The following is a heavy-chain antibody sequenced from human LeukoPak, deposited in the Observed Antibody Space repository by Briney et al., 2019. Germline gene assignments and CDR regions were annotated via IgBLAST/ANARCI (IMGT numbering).Heavy chain of an antibody. CDR2: IWYGGSNK. CDR3: ARDPHPDCSGGSCYSSYYHYGMDV. D-gene: IGHD2-15*01. CDR1: GFTFSSYG. Sequence: GGSLRLSGAASGFTFSSYGMHWVRQAPGKGLEWVAVIWYGGSNKYYADSVKGRFTISRDNSKNTLYLQMNSLRAEDTAVYYCARDPHPDCSGGSCYSSYYHYGMDVWGQGTTVTVSS. V-gene: IGHV3-33*08. J-gene: IGHJ6*02.